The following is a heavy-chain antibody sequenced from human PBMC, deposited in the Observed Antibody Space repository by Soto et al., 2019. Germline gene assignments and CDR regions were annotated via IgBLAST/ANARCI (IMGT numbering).Heavy chain of an antibody. J-gene: IGHJ1*01. V-gene: IGHV3-74*01. D-gene: IGHD6-13*01. Sequence: GGSLRLSCAASGFTFRSYWMQWVRQAPGKGLVWVSWINSDGSSTSYADSVKGRFTISRDNSKNTLYLQMNSLRAEDTAVYYCAGSSSSWYRYFQHWGQGTLVTVSS. CDR1: GFTFRSYW. CDR2: INSDGSST. CDR3: AGSSSSWYRYFQH.